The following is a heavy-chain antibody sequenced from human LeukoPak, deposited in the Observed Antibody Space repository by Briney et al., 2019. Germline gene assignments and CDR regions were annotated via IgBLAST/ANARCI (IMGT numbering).Heavy chain of an antibody. V-gene: IGHV4-38-2*02. Sequence: SETLSLTCTVSGYSISSGYYWGWIRQPPGKGLEWIGSIYHSGSTYYNPSLKSRVTISVDTSKNQFSLKLSSVTAADTAVYYCARDQRGGDYWGQGTLVTVSS. CDR3: ARDQRGGDY. J-gene: IGHJ4*02. CDR1: GYSISSGYY. CDR2: IYHSGST. D-gene: IGHD3-10*01.